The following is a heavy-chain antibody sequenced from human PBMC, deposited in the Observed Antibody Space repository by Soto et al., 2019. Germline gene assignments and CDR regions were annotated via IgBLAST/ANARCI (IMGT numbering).Heavy chain of an antibody. CDR3: ARDGCSGSNCLNWFDP. J-gene: IGHJ5*02. Sequence: LRLSCAASGFTFSSYSMNWVRQAPGKGLEWVSYISSSSTTKYYADSVKGRFTISRDNAKNSLYLQMNSLRAEDTAVYYCARDGCSGSNCLNWFDPWGQRTLVTVSS. V-gene: IGHV3-48*01. CDR2: ISSSSTTK. D-gene: IGHD2-15*01. CDR1: GFTFSSYS.